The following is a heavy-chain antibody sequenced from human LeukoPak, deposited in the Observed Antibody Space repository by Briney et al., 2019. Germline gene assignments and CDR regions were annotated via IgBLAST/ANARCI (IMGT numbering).Heavy chain of an antibody. CDR2: IYHSGST. CDR1: GYSISSGYY. Sequence: SETLSLTCTVSGYSISSGYYWGWIRQPPGKGLEWIGSIYHSGSTYHNPSLKSRVTISVDTSKNQFSLKLSSVTAADTAVYYCARVGPVITIFGANNYFDYWGQGTLVTVSS. CDR3: ARVGPVITIFGANNYFDY. J-gene: IGHJ4*02. V-gene: IGHV4-38-2*02. D-gene: IGHD3-3*01.